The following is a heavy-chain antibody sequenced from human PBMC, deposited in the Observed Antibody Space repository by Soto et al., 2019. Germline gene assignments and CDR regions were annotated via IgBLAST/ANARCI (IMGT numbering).Heavy chain of an antibody. V-gene: IGHV4-39*01. CDR1: GGSISSSSYY. D-gene: IGHD5-12*01. J-gene: IGHJ4*02. Sequence: PXETLYLTCTVSGGSISSSSYYWGWVRQPPGKGLEWIGSIYYSGSTYYNPSLKSRVTISVDTSKNQFSLKLSSVTAADTAVYYCASSGSGDSGYDFGVYFFDYWGQGTLVTVSS. CDR2: IYYSGST. CDR3: ASSGSGDSGYDFGVYFFDY.